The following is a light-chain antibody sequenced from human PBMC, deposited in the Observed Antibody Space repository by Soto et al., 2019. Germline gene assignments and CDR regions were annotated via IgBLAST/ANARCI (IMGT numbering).Light chain of an antibody. CDR2: DVS. CDR3: QQRSNWPRT. CDR1: QRVSRN. Sequence: EIVMTQSPATLSVSPGERATLSCRASQRVSRNLAWYQQKPGQAPRLLIYDVSNRATDIPARFSGSGSGTDFTLTISSLEPEDLAVYYCQQRSNWPRTFGQGTKVDIK. J-gene: IGKJ1*01. V-gene: IGKV3-11*01.